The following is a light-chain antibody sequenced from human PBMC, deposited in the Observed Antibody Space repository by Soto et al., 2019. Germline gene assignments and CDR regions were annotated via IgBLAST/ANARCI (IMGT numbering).Light chain of an antibody. CDR3: AAWDDSLNGDV. V-gene: IGLV1-44*01. Sequence: QLVLTQPPSASGTPGQRVTISCSGSSSNIGSNTVNWFQQLPGTAPKLLIYSDDQRPSGVPDRFSGSKSGTSASLAIRGLQSEDEAEYYCAAWDDSLNGDVFGTGTKLTVL. CDR1: SSNIGSNT. J-gene: IGLJ1*01. CDR2: SDD.